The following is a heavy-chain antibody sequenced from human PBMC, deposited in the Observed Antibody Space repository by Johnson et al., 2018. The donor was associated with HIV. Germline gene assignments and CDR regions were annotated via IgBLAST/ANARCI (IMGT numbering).Heavy chain of an antibody. CDR2: INWHGGNT. Sequence: VQLVESGGGVVRPGGSLRLSCAASRFTFDDYGMSWVRQAPGKGLEWVSGINWHGGNTDYADSVKGRFTISRDNTKNSLYLQMNSLRAEDTAVYYCAREEVTIFGVAYDAFDIWGQGTMVTVSS. CDR1: RFTFDDYG. CDR3: AREEVTIFGVAYDAFDI. D-gene: IGHD3-3*01. V-gene: IGHV3-20*04. J-gene: IGHJ3*02.